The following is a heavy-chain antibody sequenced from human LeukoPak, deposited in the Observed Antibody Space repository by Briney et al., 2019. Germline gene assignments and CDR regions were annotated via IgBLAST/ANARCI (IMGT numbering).Heavy chain of an antibody. J-gene: IGHJ2*01. CDR3: AREGIVVETDPYWYFDL. CDR2: IKQDGSEK. V-gene: IGHV3-7*05. D-gene: IGHD2-21*02. CDR1: GFIFSDYH. Sequence: GGSLRLSCAASGFIFSDYHMSWIRQAPGKGLEWVANIKQDGSEKFYVDSVKGRFTISRDNAKNSLYLQMNSLRAEDTAVYYCAREGIVVETDPYWYFDLWGRGTLVTVSS.